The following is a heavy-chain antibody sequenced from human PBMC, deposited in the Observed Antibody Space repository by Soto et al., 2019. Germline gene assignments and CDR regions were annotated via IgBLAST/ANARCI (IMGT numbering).Heavy chain of an antibody. CDR2: IIPIFGTA. J-gene: IGHJ6*02. CDR1: GGTFSSYA. CDR3: ASNTIFGVVIAYYYYGMDV. Sequence: SVKVSCKASGGTFSSYAISWVRQAPGQGLEWMGGIIPIFGTANYAQKFQGRVTITADESTSTAYMELSSLRSEDTAVYYCASNTIFGVVIAYYYYGMDVWGQGTTVTVSS. D-gene: IGHD3-3*01. V-gene: IGHV1-69*13.